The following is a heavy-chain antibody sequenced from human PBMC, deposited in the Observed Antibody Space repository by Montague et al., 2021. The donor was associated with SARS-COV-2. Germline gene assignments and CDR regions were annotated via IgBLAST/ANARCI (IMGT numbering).Heavy chain of an antibody. Sequence: TLSLTCTVSGGSISSGSYYWSWIRQPAGKGLEWIGRIYTSGNTNYNPSLKSRVTISVDTSKNQFSLKLSSVTAADTAVYCCAGGPAATYYYGMDAWGQGTTVTVSS. J-gene: IGHJ6*02. CDR1: GGSISSGSYY. V-gene: IGHV4-61*02. CDR3: AGGPAATYYYGMDA. D-gene: IGHD2-15*01. CDR2: IYTSGNT.